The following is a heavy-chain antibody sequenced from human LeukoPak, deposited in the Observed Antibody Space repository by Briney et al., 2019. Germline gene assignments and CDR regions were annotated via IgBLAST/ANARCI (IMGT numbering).Heavy chain of an antibody. J-gene: IGHJ5*01. CDR1: GLTFSDAA. CDR3: TRDSGTYNWFDP. V-gene: IGHV3-73*01. CDR2: MDKETNLYAT. Sequence: PGGSLKLSCVASGLTFSDAAIHWVRQSSGKGLEWIGHMDKETNLYATALAASVKGRFTVSRDDSKNTAYLHMNSLKTEDTALYYCTRDSGTYNWFDPWGQGTLVTVSS. D-gene: IGHD1-26*01.